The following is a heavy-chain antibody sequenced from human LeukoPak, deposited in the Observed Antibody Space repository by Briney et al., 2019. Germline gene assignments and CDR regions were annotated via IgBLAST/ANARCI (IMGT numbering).Heavy chain of an antibody. J-gene: IGHJ4*02. CDR3: ARERHYYGSGSQSPYYYFDY. Sequence: SETLSLTCAVYGGSFSGYYWSWIRQPPGKGLEWIGEISHSGSTNYNPSLKSRVTISVDTSKNQFSLKLSSVTAAGTAVYYCARERHYYGSGSQSPYYYFDYWGQGTLVTVSS. D-gene: IGHD3-10*01. V-gene: IGHV4-34*01. CDR2: ISHSGST. CDR1: GGSFSGYY.